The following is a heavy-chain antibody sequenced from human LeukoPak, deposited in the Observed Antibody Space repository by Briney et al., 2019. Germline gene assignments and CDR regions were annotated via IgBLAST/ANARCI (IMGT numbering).Heavy chain of an antibody. Sequence: ASVKVSCKASGYTFTSYYIHWVRQATGQGLEWMGWMNPNSGNTGYAQKFQGRVTMTEDTSTDTAYMELSSLRSEDTAVYYCATAVLVLWFGESSYFDYWGQGTLVTVSS. J-gene: IGHJ4*02. D-gene: IGHD3-10*01. V-gene: IGHV1-8*02. CDR2: MNPNSGNT. CDR1: GYTFTSYY. CDR3: ATAVLVLWFGESSYFDY.